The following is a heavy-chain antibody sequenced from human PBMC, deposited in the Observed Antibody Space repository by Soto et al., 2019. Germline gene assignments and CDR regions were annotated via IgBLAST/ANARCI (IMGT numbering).Heavy chain of an antibody. D-gene: IGHD3-10*01. CDR3: ARPRWFGNAYYFDY. V-gene: IGHV3-11*01. CDR2: ISSSGSTI. Sequence: GGSLRLSCAASGFTFSDYYMSWIRQAPGKGLEWVSYISSSGSTIYYADSVKGRFTISRDNAKNSLYLQMNSLRAEDTAVYYCARPRWFGNAYYFDYWGQGTLVTVSS. J-gene: IGHJ4*02. CDR1: GFTFSDYY.